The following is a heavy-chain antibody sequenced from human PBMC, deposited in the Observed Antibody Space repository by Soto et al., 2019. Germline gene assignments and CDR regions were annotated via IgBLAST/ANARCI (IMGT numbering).Heavy chain of an antibody. V-gene: IGHV3-23*01. CDR2: ISAGGGST. J-gene: IGHJ4*02. CDR1: GFTLRSYA. Sequence: PGGSLRLSCAASGFTLRSYAMSWVRQAPGKGLEWVSTISAGGGSTYYADSAKGRFTISSDNSRTTLYLQMNSLRAEDTAVYYCANQYFDYWGQGTLVTVSS. CDR3: ANQYFDY.